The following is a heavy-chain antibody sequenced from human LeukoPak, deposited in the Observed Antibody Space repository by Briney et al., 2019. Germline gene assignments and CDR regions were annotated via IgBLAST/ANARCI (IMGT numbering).Heavy chain of an antibody. J-gene: IGHJ4*02. CDR3: GSGLTDS. Sequence: SETLSLTCTVSGGSISSSSYYWGWIRQPPGKGLAGIGTIYASGSTYYNPSLKSRVTISSDTSKNQFSLKLSSVTAADTAVYYCGSGLTDSWGQGILVTVSS. CDR2: IYASGST. CDR1: GGSISSSSYY. D-gene: IGHD3-10*01. V-gene: IGHV4-39*01.